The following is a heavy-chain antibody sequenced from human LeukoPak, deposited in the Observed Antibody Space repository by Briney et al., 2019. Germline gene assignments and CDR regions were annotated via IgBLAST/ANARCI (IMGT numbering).Heavy chain of an antibody. CDR3: ARGYCSSTSCYIIDY. Sequence: GGSLRLSCAASGFTFSSYSMNWVRQAPGKGLEWVSSISSSSSYIYYADSVKGRFTISRDNAKNSLYLQMNSLRAEDTAVYYCARGYCSSTSCYIIDYWGQGTLVTVSS. CDR1: GFTFSSYS. V-gene: IGHV3-21*01. CDR2: ISSSSSYI. D-gene: IGHD2-2*02. J-gene: IGHJ4*02.